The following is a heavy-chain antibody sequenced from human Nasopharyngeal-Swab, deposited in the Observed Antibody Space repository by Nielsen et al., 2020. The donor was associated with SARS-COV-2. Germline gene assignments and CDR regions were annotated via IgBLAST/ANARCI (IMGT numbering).Heavy chain of an antibody. CDR3: ARVHWDLGAFDI. CDR2: TYYRSKWYN. CDR1: GDSVSSNSAA. D-gene: IGHD7-27*01. J-gene: IGHJ3*02. V-gene: IGHV6-1*01. Sequence: SQTLSLTCAISGDSVSSNSAACNWIRQSPSRGLEWLGRTYYRSKWYNDYAVSVKSRITINPDTSKNQFSLQLSSVTPEDTAVYYCARVHWDLGAFDIWGQGTMVTVSS.